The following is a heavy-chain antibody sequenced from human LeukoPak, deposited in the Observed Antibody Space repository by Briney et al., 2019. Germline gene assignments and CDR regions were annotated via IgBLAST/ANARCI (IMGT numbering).Heavy chain of an antibody. CDR1: GYTFTSYG. CDR3: ATETTRYSGYDKMMDY. J-gene: IGHJ4*02. Sequence: GASVKVSCKASGYTFTSYGISWVRQAPGQGLEWMGWISAYNGNTNYAQKLQGRVTMTEDTSTDTAYMELSSLRSEDTAVYYCATETTRYSGYDKMMDYWGQGTLVTVSS. V-gene: IGHV1-18*01. CDR2: ISAYNGNT. D-gene: IGHD5-12*01.